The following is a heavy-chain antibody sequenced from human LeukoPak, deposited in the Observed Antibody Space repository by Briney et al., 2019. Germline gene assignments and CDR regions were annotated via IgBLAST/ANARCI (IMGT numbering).Heavy chain of an antibody. D-gene: IGHD5-18*01. J-gene: IGHJ4*02. Sequence: GGSLRLSCAASGFTFNSYAISWVRQAPGKGLEWVSGISGSGGSTYCADSVKGRFTISRDNSKNTLYLQMNSLRVEDTAVYYCAKDLAGRIQQWSRWDYWGQGTLVTVSS. V-gene: IGHV3-23*01. CDR3: AKDLAGRIQQWSRWDY. CDR2: ISGSGGST. CDR1: GFTFNSYA.